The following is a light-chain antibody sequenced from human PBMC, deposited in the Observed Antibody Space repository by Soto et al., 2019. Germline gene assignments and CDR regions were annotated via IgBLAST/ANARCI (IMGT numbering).Light chain of an antibody. CDR3: QQYGGSPRP. V-gene: IGKV3-20*01. CDR1: QSVTTQ. J-gene: IGKJ4*02. Sequence: IVLTQSPGTLSLSPGETATLSCRASQSVTTQLAWYQQKRGRAPRLIIHGASRRATGIPDRISGSGSGTDSTLTTSRLGLKEFALNYVQQYGGSPRPFGRGTKV. CDR2: GAS.